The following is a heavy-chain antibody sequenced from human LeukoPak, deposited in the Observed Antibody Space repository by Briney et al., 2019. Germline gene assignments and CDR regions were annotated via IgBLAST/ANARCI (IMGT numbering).Heavy chain of an antibody. Sequence: SVKVSCKASGGTFSSYAISWVRQAPGQGPEWMGGIIPIFGTANYAQKFQGRVTITADESTSTAYMELSSLRSEDTAVYYCARSGYSSSWSWYYFGYWGQGTLVTVSS. D-gene: IGHD6-13*01. CDR2: IIPIFGTA. CDR3: ARSGYSSSWSWYYFGY. CDR1: GGTFSSYA. J-gene: IGHJ4*02. V-gene: IGHV1-69*01.